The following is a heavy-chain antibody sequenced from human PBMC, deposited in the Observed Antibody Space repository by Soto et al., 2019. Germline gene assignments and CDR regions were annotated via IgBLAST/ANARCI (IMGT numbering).Heavy chain of an antibody. J-gene: IGHJ4*02. V-gene: IGHV3-53*02. CDR1: GFTVSGMF. Sequence: EVSLVETGGGLIHSGGSLRLSCAASGFTVSGMFMNWVRQAPGKGLEWVSVIYPAGPTYYADSVKGRFTISRDNSKNTLFLQLNNLRAEDTAVYYCARDADSSGLHYWGQGILVTVSS. CDR2: IYPAGPT. CDR3: ARDADSSGLHY. D-gene: IGHD6-19*01.